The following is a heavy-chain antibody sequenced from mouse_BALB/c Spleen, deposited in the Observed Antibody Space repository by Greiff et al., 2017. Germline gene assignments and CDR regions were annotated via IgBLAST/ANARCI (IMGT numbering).Heavy chain of an antibody. CDR2: ISYSGST. J-gene: IGHJ4*01. V-gene: IGHV3-8*02. Sequence: VQLKESGPSLVKPSQTLSLTCSVTGDSITSGYWNWIRKFPGNKLEYMGYISYSGSTYYNPSLKSRISITRDTSKNQYYLQLNSVTTEDTATYYCARSLPYDDYYAMDYWGQGTSVTVSS. CDR3: ARSLPYDDYYAMDY. CDR1: GDSITSGY. D-gene: IGHD2-14*01.